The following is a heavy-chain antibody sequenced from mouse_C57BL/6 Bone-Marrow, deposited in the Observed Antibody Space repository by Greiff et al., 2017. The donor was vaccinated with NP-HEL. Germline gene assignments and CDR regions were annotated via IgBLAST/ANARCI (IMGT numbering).Heavy chain of an antibody. CDR2: ISSGGSYT. V-gene: IGHV5-6*01. J-gene: IGHJ4*01. Sequence: EVQLVESGGDLVKPGGSLKLSCAASGFTFSSYGMSWVRQTPDKRLEWVATISSGGSYTYYPDSVKGRFTISRDNAKNTLYLQMSRLKSEDTAMYYCARLGTAMDYWGQGTSVTVSS. D-gene: IGHD3-3*01. CDR1: GFTFSSYG. CDR3: ARLGTAMDY.